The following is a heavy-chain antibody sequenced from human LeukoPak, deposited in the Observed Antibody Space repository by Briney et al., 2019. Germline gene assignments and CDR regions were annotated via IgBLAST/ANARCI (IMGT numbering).Heavy chain of an antibody. CDR1: GGSISSYY. Sequence: SETLSLTCTVSGGSISSYYWSWIRQPPGKGLEWIGYIYYSGSTNYNPSLKSRVTISVDTSKNQFSLKLSSVTAADTAVYYCARDVPSYYYDSSGDDAFDIWGQGTMVTVSS. D-gene: IGHD3-22*01. J-gene: IGHJ3*02. V-gene: IGHV4-59*01. CDR2: IYYSGST. CDR3: ARDVPSYYYDSSGDDAFDI.